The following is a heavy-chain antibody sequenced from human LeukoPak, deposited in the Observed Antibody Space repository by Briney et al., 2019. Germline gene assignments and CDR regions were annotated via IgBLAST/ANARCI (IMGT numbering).Heavy chain of an antibody. CDR1: GGSISSSTYY. Sequence: SETLSLTCTVSGGSISSSTYYWGWIRQPPGKGLEWIGNIYYSGTTFYNPSLKSRVTISVDTSKNQSSPRLSSVTAADTAVYFCARRSEWFPKHWFDPWGQGTLVTVSS. V-gene: IGHV4-39*01. J-gene: IGHJ5*02. D-gene: IGHD3-3*01. CDR2: IYYSGTT. CDR3: ARRSEWFPKHWFDP.